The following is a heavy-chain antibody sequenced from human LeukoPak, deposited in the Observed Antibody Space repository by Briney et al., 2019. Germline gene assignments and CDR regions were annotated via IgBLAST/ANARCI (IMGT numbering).Heavy chain of an antibody. CDR1: GGSISSSSYY. D-gene: IGHD3-9*01. Sequence: KPSETLSLTCTVSGGSISSSSYYWGWIRQPPGKGLEWIGSIYYSGSTYYNPSLKSRVTISVDTSKNQFSLKLSSVTAADTAVYYCARAHYDILTGYYSSFDYWGQGTLVTVSS. J-gene: IGHJ4*02. CDR2: IYYSGST. V-gene: IGHV4-39*01. CDR3: ARAHYDILTGYYSSFDY.